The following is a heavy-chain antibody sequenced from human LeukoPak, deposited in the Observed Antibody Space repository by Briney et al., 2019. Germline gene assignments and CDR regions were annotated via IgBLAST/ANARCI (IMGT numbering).Heavy chain of an antibody. CDR3: TRHVGGSGWYLTGWFDP. CDR2: IRVKACGGTT. CDR1: GFTFGDYA. D-gene: IGHD6-19*01. J-gene: IGHJ5*02. Sequence: GGSLRLSCTPTGFTFGDYAMSWFRQAPGKGLEWVGFIRVKACGGTTEYAASVKGKFTISRDDSKSIAYLQMNSLKTEDTAVYYCTRHVGGSGWYLTGWFDPWGQGTLVTVSS. V-gene: IGHV3-49*03.